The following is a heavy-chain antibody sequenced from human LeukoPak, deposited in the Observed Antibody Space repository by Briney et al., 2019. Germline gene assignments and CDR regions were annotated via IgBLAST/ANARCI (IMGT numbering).Heavy chain of an antibody. CDR3: ASLTTVVTFFDY. V-gene: IGHV3-30*04. CDR1: GLTFSNYA. CDR2: LAHDGGDR. J-gene: IGHJ4*02. D-gene: IGHD4-23*01. Sequence: GGSLRLSCAASGLTFSNYAMHWVRQAPGKGLEWVAVLAHDGGDRYFADSVKGRFTISRDNSKNTLYLQMNSLRAEDTAVYYCASLTTVVTFFDYWGQGTLVTVSS.